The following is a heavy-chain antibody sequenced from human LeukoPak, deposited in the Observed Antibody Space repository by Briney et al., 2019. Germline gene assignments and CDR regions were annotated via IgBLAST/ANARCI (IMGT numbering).Heavy chain of an antibody. CDR3: ARIIYGDYGNRFDY. CDR2: IYYSGST. V-gene: IGHV4-39*07. J-gene: IGHJ4*02. CDR1: GGSISSSSYY. D-gene: IGHD4-17*01. Sequence: PSETLSLTCTVSGGSISSSSYYWGWIRQPPGKGLEWIGSIYYSGSTYYNPSLKSRVTISVDTSKNQFSLKLSSVTAADTAVYYCARIIYGDYGNRFDYWGQGTLVTVSS.